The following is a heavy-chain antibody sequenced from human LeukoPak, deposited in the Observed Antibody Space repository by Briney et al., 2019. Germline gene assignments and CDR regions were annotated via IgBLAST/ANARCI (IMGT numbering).Heavy chain of an antibody. CDR2: ISYDGSNK. Sequence: GRSLRLSCAASGFTFSSYGMHWVRQAPGKGLEWVAVISYDGSNKYYADSVKGRFTISRDNSKNTLYLQMNSLRAEDTAVYYCAREEWWHLDIWGRGTLVTISS. CDR3: AREEWWHLDI. J-gene: IGHJ2*01. V-gene: IGHV3-30*03. D-gene: IGHD3-3*01. CDR1: GFTFSSYG.